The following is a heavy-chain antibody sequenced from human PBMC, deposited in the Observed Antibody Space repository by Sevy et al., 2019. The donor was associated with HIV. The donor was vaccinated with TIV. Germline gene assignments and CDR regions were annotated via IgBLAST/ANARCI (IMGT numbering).Heavy chain of an antibody. CDR3: ARDRTRDDAFDI. CDR2: IIPIFGTA. V-gene: IGHV1-69*13. Sequence: ASVKVSCKASGGTFSSYAISWVRQAPGQGLEWMGGIIPIFGTANDAQKFQGRVTITADESTSTAYMELSSLRSEDTAEYYCARDRTRDDAFDIWGQGTMVTVSS. J-gene: IGHJ3*02. CDR1: GGTFSSYA.